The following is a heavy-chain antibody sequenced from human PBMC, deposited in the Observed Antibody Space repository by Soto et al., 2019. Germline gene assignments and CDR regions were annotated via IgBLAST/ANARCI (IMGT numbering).Heavy chain of an antibody. CDR1: GFTFDDYA. CDR3: AKGIVGATINWFDP. J-gene: IGHJ5*02. Sequence: EVQLVESGGGLVQPGRSLRLSCAASGFTFDDYAMHWVRQAPGKGLEWVSGISWNSGSIGYADSVKGRFTISRDNAKNPLYLQMNSLRAEDTALYYCAKGIVGATINWFDPWGQGTLVTVSS. CDR2: ISWNSGSI. D-gene: IGHD1-26*01. V-gene: IGHV3-9*01.